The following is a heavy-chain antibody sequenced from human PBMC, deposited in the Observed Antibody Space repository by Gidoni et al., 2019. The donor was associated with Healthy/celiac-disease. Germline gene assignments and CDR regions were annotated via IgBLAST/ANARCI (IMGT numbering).Heavy chain of an antibody. CDR2: IYYSGST. CDR1: GCSISSSSYY. V-gene: IGHV4-39*01. CDR3: ARTSMVARNFDY. D-gene: IGHD5-12*01. Sequence: QLQLQESGPGLVKPSETLSLTCTVSGCSISSSSYYWGLIRQPPGKGLEWIGSIYYSGSTYYNPSLKSRVTISVDTSKNQFSLKLSSVTAADTAVYYCARTSMVARNFDYWGQGTLVTVSS. J-gene: IGHJ4*02.